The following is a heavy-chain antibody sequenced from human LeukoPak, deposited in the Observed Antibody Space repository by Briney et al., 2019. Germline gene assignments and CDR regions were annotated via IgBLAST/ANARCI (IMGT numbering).Heavy chain of an antibody. CDR2: IYYSGST. J-gene: IGHJ4*02. Sequence: SETLSLTCTVSGGSISSSSYYWGWIRQPPGKGLEWIGSIYYSGSTYYNPYLKSRVTISVDTSKNQFSLKLRPVTAADTAVYYCARYCSSTSCFGFSFDYWGQGTLVTVSS. CDR3: ARYCSSTSCFGFSFDY. CDR1: GGSISSSSYY. V-gene: IGHV4-39*07. D-gene: IGHD2-2*01.